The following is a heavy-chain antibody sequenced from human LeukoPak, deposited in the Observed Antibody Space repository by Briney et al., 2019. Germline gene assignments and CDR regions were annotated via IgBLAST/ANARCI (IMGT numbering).Heavy chain of an antibody. CDR2: INGDGRDK. J-gene: IGHJ4*02. D-gene: IGHD3-9*01. CDR1: GFTFSGYW. Sequence: GVSLRLSRAASGFTFSGYWMNWVRQAPGKGLEWVANINGDGRDKYYVGSVRGRFTISRDNADNALYLQMNSLRGDDTALYYCARGVDSAIDWWGQGTLVTVSS. CDR3: ARGVDSAIDW. V-gene: IGHV3-7*01.